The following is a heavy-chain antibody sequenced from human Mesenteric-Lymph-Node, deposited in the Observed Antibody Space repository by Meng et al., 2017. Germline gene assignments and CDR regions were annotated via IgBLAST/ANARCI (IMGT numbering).Heavy chain of an antibody. CDR3: ARADKVRFDY. J-gene: IGHJ4*02. CDR1: GGYMSSTNW. Sequence: GQLQELGPGLVKPWAPLSLTCAVSGGYMSSTNWWSCVRQTPGKGLEWIGEIYHSGTTHYNPSLKSRVNISVDKSKHQFSLKLSSVTAADTAVYYCARADKVRFDYWGQGTLVTVSS. CDR2: IYHSGTT. V-gene: IGHV4-4*02.